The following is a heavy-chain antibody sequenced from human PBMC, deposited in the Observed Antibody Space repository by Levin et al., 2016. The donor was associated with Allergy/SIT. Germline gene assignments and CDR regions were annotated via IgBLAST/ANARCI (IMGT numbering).Heavy chain of an antibody. J-gene: IGHJ6*02. CDR2: IYYSGST. D-gene: IGHD2-2*02. CDR3: ARDQSTYPYYGMDV. Sequence: SETLSLTCTVSGGSISSYYWSWIRQPPGKGLEWIGYIYYSGSTNYNPSLKSRVTISVDTSKNQFSLKLSSVTAADTAVYYCARDQSTYPYYGMDVWGQGTTVTVSS. V-gene: IGHV4-59*01. CDR1: GGSISSYY.